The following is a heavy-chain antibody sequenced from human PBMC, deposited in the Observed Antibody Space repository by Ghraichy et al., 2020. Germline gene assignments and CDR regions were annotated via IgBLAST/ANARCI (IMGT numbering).Heavy chain of an antibody. Sequence: SETLSLTCTVSGASISSYYWSWIRQPPGKGLQWIGYVYYTGRTNSNPSLKSRVTISVDTSKNQFSLKLSSVTAADTAVYYCAREGLGDLDDAFDIWGPGTMVTVSS. D-gene: IGHD3-16*01. V-gene: IGHV4-59*01. CDR2: VYYTGRT. CDR3: AREGLGDLDDAFDI. CDR1: GASISSYY. J-gene: IGHJ3*02.